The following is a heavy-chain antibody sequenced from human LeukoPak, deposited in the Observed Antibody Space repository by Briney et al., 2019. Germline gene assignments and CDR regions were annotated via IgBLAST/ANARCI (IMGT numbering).Heavy chain of an antibody. CDR2: IRYDGSNR. Sequence: GGSLGLSCAASGFTFSSYGMHWVRQAPGKGLEWVAFIRYDGSNRYYADSGKGRFTISRDNSKNTLYLQMNSLRAEDTAVYYCAKGPLNSADYWGQGTLVTVSS. CDR1: GFTFSSYG. CDR3: AKGPLNSADY. D-gene: IGHD1-1*01. J-gene: IGHJ4*02. V-gene: IGHV3-30*02.